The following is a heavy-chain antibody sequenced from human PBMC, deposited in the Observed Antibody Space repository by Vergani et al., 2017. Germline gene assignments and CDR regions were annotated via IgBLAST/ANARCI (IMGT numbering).Heavy chain of an antibody. Sequence: EVQLLESGGGLVQPGGSLRLSCAASGFTFSSSAMSWVRQAPGKGLEWVSAISGSGGSTYYADSVKGRFTISRDNSKNTLYLQMNSLRAEDTAVYYCAKDPGDAEYYYYYMDVWGKGTTVTVSS. CDR2: ISGSGGST. D-gene: IGHD3-16*01. CDR3: AKDPGDAEYYYYYMDV. CDR1: GFTFSSSA. V-gene: IGHV3-23*01. J-gene: IGHJ6*03.